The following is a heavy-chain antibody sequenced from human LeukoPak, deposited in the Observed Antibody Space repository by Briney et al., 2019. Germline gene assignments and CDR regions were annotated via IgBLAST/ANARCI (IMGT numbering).Heavy chain of an antibody. V-gene: IGHV3-23*01. CDR3: AKSGDYGDYKFN. Sequence: GGSMRLSCAASGFTFSSYAMSWVRQAPGKGLEWVSAISGSGGSTYYADSVKGRFTISRDNSKNTLYLQMNSLRAEDTAVYYCAKSGDYGDYKFNWGQGTLVTVSS. CDR2: ISGSGGST. CDR1: GFTFSSYA. D-gene: IGHD4-17*01. J-gene: IGHJ4*02.